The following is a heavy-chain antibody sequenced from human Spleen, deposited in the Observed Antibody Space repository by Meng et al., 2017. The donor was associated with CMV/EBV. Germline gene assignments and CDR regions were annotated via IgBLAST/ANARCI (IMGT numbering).Heavy chain of an antibody. D-gene: IGHD3-16*01. CDR1: GGSISSYY. Sequence: SETLSLTCTVSGGSISSYYWSWIRQPAGKGLEWIGRIYTSGSTNYNPSLKSRVTMSVDTSKNQFSLKLDSVTAADTAVYYCAREYSMWGSYSDHWGRGTLVTVSS. J-gene: IGHJ4*02. CDR2: IYTSGST. V-gene: IGHV4-4*07. CDR3: AREYSMWGSYSDH.